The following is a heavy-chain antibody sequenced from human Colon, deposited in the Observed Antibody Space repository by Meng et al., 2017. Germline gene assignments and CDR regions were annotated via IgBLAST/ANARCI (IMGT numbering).Heavy chain of an antibody. V-gene: IGHV4-30-4*01. D-gene: IGHD2-2*01. J-gene: IGHJ4*02. CDR1: NGSINSADYY. CDR3: ARNPVIPDARTFDF. Sequence: QVQLQESGPGLVKPSQTLSLTCTISNGSINSADYYWNWIRQPPGKGPEWLGYIHSSGNTYYTPSLKSRLAMSLDTSKYQFSLRLTSVTAADTAVYYCARNPVIPDARTFDFWGQGALVTVSS. CDR2: IHSSGNT.